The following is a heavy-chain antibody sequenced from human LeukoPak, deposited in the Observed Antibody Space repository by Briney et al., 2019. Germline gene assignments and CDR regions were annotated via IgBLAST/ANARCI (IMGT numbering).Heavy chain of an antibody. D-gene: IGHD2-15*01. Sequence: GGSLRLSCAASGFTFSSYWMSWVRQAPGKWLEWVANIKQDGSEKYYVDSVKGRFTISRDNAKNSLYLQMNSLRAEDTAVYYCARRYCSGGSCYSNGASYFDYWGQGTLVTVSS. CDR2: IKQDGSEK. V-gene: IGHV3-7*01. CDR3: ARRYCSGGSCYSNGASYFDY. CDR1: GFTFSSYW. J-gene: IGHJ4*02.